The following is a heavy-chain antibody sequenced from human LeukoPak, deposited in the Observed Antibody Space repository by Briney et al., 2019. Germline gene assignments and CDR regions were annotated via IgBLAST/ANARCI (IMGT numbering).Heavy chain of an antibody. D-gene: IGHD6-19*01. CDR2: INPNSGSA. Sequence: AASVKVSCKSSGYXLTSYHMHWLRQAPGQGLEWMGIINPNSGSASYAQEFQGRVTMTRDTSTSTVYMELSSLRSQDTAVYYCARGLYSGWYVYWGQGTLVTVSS. V-gene: IGHV1-46*01. CDR3: ARGLYSGWYVY. J-gene: IGHJ4*02. CDR1: GYXLTSYH.